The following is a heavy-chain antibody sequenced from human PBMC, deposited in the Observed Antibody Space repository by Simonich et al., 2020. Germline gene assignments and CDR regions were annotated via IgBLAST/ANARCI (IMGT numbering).Heavy chain of an antibody. CDR1: GFTFSSYG. Sequence: GGGVVQPGRALRLPCAASGFTFSSYGRHWVRQAPGNGLEWVAVIWYDGRNKYYADSVKGRFTNSRDNSKNTLYLQMNSMGAEDTAMYYCAKDKGAAASDYFDDWGQGTLVTVSS. J-gene: IGHJ4*02. CDR2: IWYDGRNK. V-gene: IGHV3-30*18. CDR3: AKDKGAAASDYFDD. D-gene: IGHD6-13*01.